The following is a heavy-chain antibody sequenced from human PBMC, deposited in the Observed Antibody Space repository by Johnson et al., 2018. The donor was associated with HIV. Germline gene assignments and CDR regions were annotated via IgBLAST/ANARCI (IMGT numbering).Heavy chain of an antibody. J-gene: IGHJ3*02. CDR3: AREGALLLWFGASPFDI. D-gene: IGHD3-10*01. CDR1: GFTVSSNY. Sequence: VQLVESGGGVVQPGGSLRLSCAASGFTVSSNYMSWVRQAPGKGLEWVSVIYSGGSTYYADSVKGRFTISRDNSKNSLYLQMNSLRAEDTAVYYCAREGALLLWFGASPFDIWGQGTMVTVSS. CDR2: IYSGGST. V-gene: IGHV3-66*01.